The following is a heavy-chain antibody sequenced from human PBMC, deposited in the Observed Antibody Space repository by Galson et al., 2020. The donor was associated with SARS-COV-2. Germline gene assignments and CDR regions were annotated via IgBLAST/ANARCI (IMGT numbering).Heavy chain of an antibody. V-gene: IGHV1-18*01. CDR1: GYTFNSYG. J-gene: IGHJ5*02. CDR3: ARDGFYYDILTGYYRSNNWFDP. D-gene: IGHD3-9*01. Sequence: ASVKVSCKASGYTFNSYGISWVRQAPGQGLEWMGWNSAYTGNTNYAQQLQGRVTMTTDTSTSTAYMELRSLRSDDTAVYYCARDGFYYDILTGYYRSNNWFDPWGQGTLVTVSS. CDR2: NSAYTGNT.